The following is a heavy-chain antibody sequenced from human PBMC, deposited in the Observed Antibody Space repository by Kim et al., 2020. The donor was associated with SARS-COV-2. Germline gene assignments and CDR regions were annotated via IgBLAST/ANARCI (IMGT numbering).Heavy chain of an antibody. D-gene: IGHD3-10*01. CDR1: GFTFSSYG. CDR3: AKEYYYGSGESYYYGMDV. CDR2: ISYDGSNK. V-gene: IGHV3-30*18. Sequence: GGSLRLSCAASGFTFSSYGMHWVRQALGKGLEWVAVISYDGSNKYYADSVKGRFTISRDNSKNTLYLQMNSLRAEDTAVYYCAKEYYYGSGESYYYGMDVWGQGTTVTVSS. J-gene: IGHJ6*02.